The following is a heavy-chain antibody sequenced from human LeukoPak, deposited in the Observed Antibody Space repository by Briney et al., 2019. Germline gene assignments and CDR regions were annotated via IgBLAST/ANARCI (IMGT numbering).Heavy chain of an antibody. D-gene: IGHD2-15*01. Sequence: SETLSLTCTVSGYPISSGYYWGWIRPPAGKGLEWIGRIYTSGSTNYNPSLKSRVTISVDTSKNQFSLKLSSVTAADTAVYYCARGIGWFDPWGQGTLVTVSS. J-gene: IGHJ5*02. V-gene: IGHV4-61*02. CDR1: GYPISSGYY. CDR3: ARGIGWFDP. CDR2: IYTSGST.